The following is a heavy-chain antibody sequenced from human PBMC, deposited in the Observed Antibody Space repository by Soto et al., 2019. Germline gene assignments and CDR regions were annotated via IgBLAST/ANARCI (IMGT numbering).Heavy chain of an antibody. D-gene: IGHD3-22*01. Sequence: SGGSLRLSCVGSGFTFSTYCMSWVRQAPGKGLEWVANIKRDGSEKNYVDSVKGRFTIHRDNAKDSLFLQMNSLRAEDTAVYYCASVSIEGYYYDNNNFYRDFDYWGQGILVTVSS. CDR2: IKRDGSEK. J-gene: IGHJ4*01. V-gene: IGHV3-7*03. CDR3: ASVSIEGYYYDNNNFYRDFDY. CDR1: GFTFSTYC.